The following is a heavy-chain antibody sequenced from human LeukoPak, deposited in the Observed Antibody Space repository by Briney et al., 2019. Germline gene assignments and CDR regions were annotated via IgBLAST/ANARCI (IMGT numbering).Heavy chain of an antibody. CDR3: ARGSLDYYYYGMDA. CDR2: IYTTGST. D-gene: IGHD1-26*01. Sequence: SETLSLTCTASGGSISSYYWSWIRQPAGKGLEYIGRIYTTGSTNYNPSLKSRVTMSVDTSKNQFSLKLSSVTAADTAVYYCARGSLDYYYYGMDAWGQGTTVIVSS. J-gene: IGHJ6*02. V-gene: IGHV4-4*07. CDR1: GGSISSYY.